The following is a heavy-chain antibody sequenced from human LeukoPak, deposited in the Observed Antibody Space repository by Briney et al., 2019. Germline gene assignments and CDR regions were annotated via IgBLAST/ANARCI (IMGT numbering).Heavy chain of an antibody. CDR1: GYSFTSYW. Sequence: GESLKISCKGSGYSFTSYWIGWVRQMPGKGLEWMGMIYPGDSDTRYSPSFQGQVTISADKSISTAYLQWSSLKASDTAMYYCARRPRGYSGYDPPSHFDYWGQGTLVTVSS. D-gene: IGHD5-12*01. V-gene: IGHV5-51*01. CDR3: ARRPRGYSGYDPPSHFDY. J-gene: IGHJ4*02. CDR2: IYPGDSDT.